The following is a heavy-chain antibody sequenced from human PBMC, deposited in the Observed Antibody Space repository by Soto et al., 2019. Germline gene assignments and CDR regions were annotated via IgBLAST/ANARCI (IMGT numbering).Heavy chain of an antibody. CDR1: GGSISSSSYY. CDR3: ARGTDYARAGYFDY. Sequence: PSETLSLTCTVSGGSISSSSYYWGWIRQPPGKGLEWIGSIYYSGSTYYNPSLKSRVTISVDTSKNQFSLKLSSVTAADTAVYYCARGTDYARAGYFDYWGQGTLVTVS. J-gene: IGHJ4*02. CDR2: IYYSGST. V-gene: IGHV4-39*01. D-gene: IGHD3-16*01.